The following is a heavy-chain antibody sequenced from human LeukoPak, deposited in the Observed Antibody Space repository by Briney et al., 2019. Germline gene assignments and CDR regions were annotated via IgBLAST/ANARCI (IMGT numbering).Heavy chain of an antibody. CDR1: GYDFANFW. V-gene: IGHV5-51*01. J-gene: IGHJ4*02. Sequence: GESLKISCKGSGYDFANFWIAWVRQMPGKGLECMGIIYPEDSDTKYSPSIQGQVTISADTSINAAYLQWSGLKASDSGLYYCARLRNRSITTAAYDYWGQGTLVTVSS. CDR3: ARLRNRSITTAAYDY. D-gene: IGHD6-13*01. CDR2: IYPEDSDT.